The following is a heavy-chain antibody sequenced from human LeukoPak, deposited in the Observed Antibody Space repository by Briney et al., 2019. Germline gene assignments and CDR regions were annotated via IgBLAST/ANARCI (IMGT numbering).Heavy chain of an antibody. D-gene: IGHD6-19*01. CDR3: AKRTTSSGWYDLFDY. V-gene: IGHV3-23*01. J-gene: IGHJ4*02. Sequence: GGSLRLSCAASGFTFSRYAMGRVRQSPGKGLGWVSTISGSGDSTYYADSVKGRFTISRDNSKNTLYLQMNSLRAEHTAVYFCAKRTTSSGWYDLFDYWGQGTLVTVSS. CDR1: GFTFSRYA. CDR2: ISGSGDST.